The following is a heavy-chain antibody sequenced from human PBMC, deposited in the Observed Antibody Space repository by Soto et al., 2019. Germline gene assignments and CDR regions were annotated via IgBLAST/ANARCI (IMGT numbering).Heavy chain of an antibody. CDR3: ARDFSCDGDCNGYFDH. V-gene: IGHV4-31*03. CDR1: GASIKNSDGYY. CDR2: IYQSGST. J-gene: IGHJ4*02. Sequence: QVQLQESGPGLVKPSQTLSLTCTVSGASIKNSDGYYWSWLRQRPGKGLEWIGFIYQSGSTDYNPSRRDRVNMSVDTSMNQFSLQLTSVTAADTAVYYCARDFSCDGDCNGYFDHWGQGTLVTVSS. D-gene: IGHD2-21*02.